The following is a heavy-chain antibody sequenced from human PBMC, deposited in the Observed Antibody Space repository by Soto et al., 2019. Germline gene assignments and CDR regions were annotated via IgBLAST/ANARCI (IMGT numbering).Heavy chain of an antibody. CDR2: ISGSGGST. Sequence: GGSLRLSCAASGFTFSSYAMSWFRQAPGKGLEWVSSISGSGGSTYYADSVKGRFTISRDNSKNTLYLQMNSLRAEDTAVYYCAKFLSPSIAVAGTEFDYYGMDVWGQGTTVTVSS. D-gene: IGHD6-13*01. CDR3: AKFLSPSIAVAGTEFDYYGMDV. J-gene: IGHJ6*02. CDR1: GFTFSSYA. V-gene: IGHV3-23*01.